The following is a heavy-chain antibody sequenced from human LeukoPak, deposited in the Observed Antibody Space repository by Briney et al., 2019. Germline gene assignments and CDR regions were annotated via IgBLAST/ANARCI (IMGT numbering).Heavy chain of an antibody. J-gene: IGHJ6*02. CDR2: IYDSGST. Sequence: ASETLSLTCTVSGGSIRSSYYYWGWIRQPPGKGLEWIGSIYDSGSTYYNPSLKSRVTISVDTYKNQFSLKVRSVTAADTAVYYCARGHVGSYAYYYYYGMDVWGQGTTVTVSS. V-gene: IGHV4-39*07. CDR3: ARGHVGSYAYYYYYGMDV. D-gene: IGHD2-8*01. CDR1: GGSIRSSYYY.